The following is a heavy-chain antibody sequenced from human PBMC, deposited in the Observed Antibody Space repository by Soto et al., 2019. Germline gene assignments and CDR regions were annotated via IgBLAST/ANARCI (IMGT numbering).Heavy chain of an antibody. CDR2: ISSSSSYI. D-gene: IGHD5-18*01. J-gene: IGHJ6*02. Sequence: GGSLTLSCAASGFTFSSYSMNWVRQAPGKGLEWVSSISSSSSYIYYADSVKGRFTISRDNAKNSLYLQMNSLRAEDTAVYYCARGGRSGYSYGADYYYYGMDVWGQGTTVTVSS. CDR3: ARGGRSGYSYGADYYYYGMDV. CDR1: GFTFSSYS. V-gene: IGHV3-21*01.